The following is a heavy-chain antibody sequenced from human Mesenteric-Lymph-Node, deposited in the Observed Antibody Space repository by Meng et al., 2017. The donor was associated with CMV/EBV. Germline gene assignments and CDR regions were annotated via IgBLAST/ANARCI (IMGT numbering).Heavy chain of an antibody. CDR3: ARDGDYDFWSGPYYYYGMDV. D-gene: IGHD3-3*01. J-gene: IGHJ6*02. Sequence: SVKVSCKSSGYSFITYGMNWLLQAPGQGLEWMGGIIPILSLANYAQKFQGRVTVTADTSTSTAYMELSSLRSEDTAVYYCARDGDYDFWSGPYYYYGMDVWGQGTTVTVSS. CDR1: GYSFITYG. CDR2: IIPILSLA. V-gene: IGHV1-69*10.